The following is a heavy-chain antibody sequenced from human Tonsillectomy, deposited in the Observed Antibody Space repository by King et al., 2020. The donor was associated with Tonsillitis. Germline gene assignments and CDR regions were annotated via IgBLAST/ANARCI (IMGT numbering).Heavy chain of an antibody. V-gene: IGHV4-59*01. CDR3: ARGRRCDSGGYYKILYWNY. CDR2: IYYSGST. D-gene: IGHD3-22*01. Sequence: VQLQESGPGLVKPSETLSLTCTVSGGSISSYYWSWIRQPPGKGLDWIGYIYYSGSTNYNPSLKSRVTISVDTSKNQFSLKMSSVTAADTAVYYSARGRRCDSGGYYKILYWNYWGQGTLVTVSS. J-gene: IGHJ4*02. CDR1: GGSISSYY.